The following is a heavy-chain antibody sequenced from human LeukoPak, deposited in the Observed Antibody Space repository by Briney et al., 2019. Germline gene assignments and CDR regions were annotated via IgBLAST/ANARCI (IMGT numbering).Heavy chain of an antibody. CDR2: IRYTGSNK. Sequence: PGRSLRLSCAASGFTFSSYAMHWVRQAPGKGLEWVAFIRYTGSNKYYADSVKGRFTISRDNSKNTLYLQMNGLRAEDTAVYYCATDGKLGYYDTSGFFPDYWGQGTLVTVSS. V-gene: IGHV3-30*04. CDR3: ATDGKLGYYDTSGFFPDY. CDR1: GFTFSSYA. J-gene: IGHJ4*02. D-gene: IGHD3-22*01.